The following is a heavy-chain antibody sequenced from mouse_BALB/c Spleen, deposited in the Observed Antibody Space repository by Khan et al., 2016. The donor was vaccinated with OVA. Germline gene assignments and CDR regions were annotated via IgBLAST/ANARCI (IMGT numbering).Heavy chain of an antibody. CDR3: TRALGAYDYDTSWYFDV. Sequence: EVELVESGGGLVQPGGSRKLSCAASGFTFSNFGMHWVRLAPEKGLEWVAYITSGSSPIYYADAVKGRFTISRDNPKNTLFLQMTSLRSEDTAMYYCTRALGAYDYDTSWYFDVWGAGTTVTVSS. V-gene: IGHV5-17*02. J-gene: IGHJ1*01. D-gene: IGHD2-4*01. CDR2: ITSGSSPI. CDR1: GFTFSNFG.